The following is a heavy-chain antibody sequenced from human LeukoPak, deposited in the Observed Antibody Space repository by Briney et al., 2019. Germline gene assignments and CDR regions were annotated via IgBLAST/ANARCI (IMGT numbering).Heavy chain of an antibody. Sequence: GASVKVSCKASGGTFSSYAISWVRQAPGQGLEWMGGIIPIFGTANYAQKLQGRVTITADESTSTAYMELSSLRSEDTAVYYCARDGGIAVAGTGVWFDPWGQGTLVTVSS. V-gene: IGHV1-69*01. CDR3: ARDGGIAVAGTGVWFDP. J-gene: IGHJ5*02. CDR1: GGTFSSYA. CDR2: IIPIFGTA. D-gene: IGHD6-19*01.